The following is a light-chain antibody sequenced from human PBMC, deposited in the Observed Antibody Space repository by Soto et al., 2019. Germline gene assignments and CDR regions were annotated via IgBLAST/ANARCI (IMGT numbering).Light chain of an antibody. CDR3: SSYTTSSTLYV. V-gene: IGLV2-14*01. CDR1: SSDAGNYNY. CDR2: QVS. J-gene: IGLJ1*01. Sequence: QSVLTQPASVSGSPGQSITISCTGTSSDAGNYNYVSWYQQHPGKAPQLMIFQVSNRASGVSNRFSGSKSGDTASLTISGLQAEDEADYYCSSYTTSSTLYVFGTGTKVTVL.